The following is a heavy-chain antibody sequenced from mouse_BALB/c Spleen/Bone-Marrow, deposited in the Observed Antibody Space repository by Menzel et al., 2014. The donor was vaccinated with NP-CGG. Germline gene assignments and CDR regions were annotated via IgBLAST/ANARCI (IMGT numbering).Heavy chain of an antibody. CDR2: INPDSSTI. V-gene: IGHV4-1*02. Sequence: EVKVVESGGGLVQPGGSLKLSCAASGFDFSRYWMSWVRRAPGKGLEWIGEINPDSSTINYTPSLKDKFIISRDNAKNTLYLQMSKVRSEDTALYYCARTEVRRGYYAMDYWGQGTSVTVSS. CDR3: ARTEVRRGYYAMDY. D-gene: IGHD2-14*01. J-gene: IGHJ4*01. CDR1: GFDFSRYW.